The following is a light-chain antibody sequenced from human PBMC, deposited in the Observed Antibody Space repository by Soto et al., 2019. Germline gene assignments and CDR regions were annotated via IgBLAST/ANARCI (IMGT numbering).Light chain of an antibody. CDR1: QGLSSY. V-gene: IGKV1-9*01. Sequence: DIQLTQSPSSLSASVGDRITITFRASQGLSSYLAWYQQKPGKAPKLLIYAASTLQSGVPSRFSGSGSGTDFTLTISSLQPEDFATYYCQQFNNYFTFGQGTRLEI. CDR3: QQFNNYFT. J-gene: IGKJ5*01. CDR2: AAS.